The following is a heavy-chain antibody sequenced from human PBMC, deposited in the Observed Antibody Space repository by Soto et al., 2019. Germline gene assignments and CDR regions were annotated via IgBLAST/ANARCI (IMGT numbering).Heavy chain of an antibody. CDR1: GVTLSSYA. CDR2: ISGSGGST. J-gene: IGHJ4*02. CDR3: AKEPDSSRFGLFDY. D-gene: IGHD3-22*01. Sequence: PGGSLGIGCAASGVTLSSYAMSWVRQAPGKGLEWVSAISGSGGSTYYADSVKGRFTIPRDNSKNTLYLQMNSLRAEDTAVYYCAKEPDSSRFGLFDYWGQGTLVTVSS. V-gene: IGHV3-23*01.